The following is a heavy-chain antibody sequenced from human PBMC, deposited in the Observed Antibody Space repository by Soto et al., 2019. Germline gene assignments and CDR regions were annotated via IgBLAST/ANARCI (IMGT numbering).Heavy chain of an antibody. CDR3: ARDLLVRFLMSAATRSPWFDP. CDR1: GFTFSSYS. J-gene: IGHJ5*02. D-gene: IGHD2-15*01. V-gene: IGHV3-21*01. CDR2: ISSSSSYI. Sequence: PGGSLRLSCAASGFTFSSYSMNWVRQAPGKGLEWVSSISSSSSYIYYADSVKGRFTISRDNAKDSLYLQMNSLRAEDTAVYYCARDLLVRFLMSAATRSPWFDPWAQGTLVTVSS.